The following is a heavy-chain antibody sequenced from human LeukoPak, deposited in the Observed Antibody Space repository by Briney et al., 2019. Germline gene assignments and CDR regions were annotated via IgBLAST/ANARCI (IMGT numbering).Heavy chain of an antibody. Sequence: GGSLRLSCAASGFTFSSYGVSWVRQAPGQGLEWISAISGSGGSTYYADSVKGRVTISRDNSKNTLYLQMNSLRAEDTAIYYCATYRQVLLPFESWGQGTLVTVSS. CDR3: ATYRQVLLPFES. D-gene: IGHD2-8*02. J-gene: IGHJ4*02. V-gene: IGHV3-23*01. CDR1: GFTFSSYG. CDR2: ISGSGGST.